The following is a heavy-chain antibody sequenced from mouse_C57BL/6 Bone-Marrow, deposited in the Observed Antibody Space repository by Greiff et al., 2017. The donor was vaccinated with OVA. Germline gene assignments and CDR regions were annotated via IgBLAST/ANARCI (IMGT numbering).Heavy chain of an antibody. D-gene: IGHD1-1*01. Sequence: QVQLQQPGAELVKPGASVKLSCKASGYTFTSYWMQWVKQRPGQGLEWIGEIDPSDSYTNYNQKFKGKATLTVDTSSSTAYMQRSSLTSEDSAVYYCARYPSHYYGSRHNYWGQGTTLTVSS. CDR1: GYTFTSYW. V-gene: IGHV1-50*01. CDR2: IDPSDSYT. J-gene: IGHJ2*01. CDR3: ARYPSHYYGSRHNY.